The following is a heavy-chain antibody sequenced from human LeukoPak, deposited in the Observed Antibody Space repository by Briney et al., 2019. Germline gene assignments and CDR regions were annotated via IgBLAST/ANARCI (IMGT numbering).Heavy chain of an antibody. V-gene: IGHV3-30*02. Sequence: GGSLRLSCAASGFTFSSYGMHWVRQAPGKGLEWVAFIRYDGSNKYYADSVRGRFTISRDNAQYLAYLQMNSLRAEDTAVYYCARLDRADYSTSPVPYYNYYMNAWDKGTTVIISS. CDR2: IRYDGSNK. D-gene: IGHD6-13*01. J-gene: IGHJ6*03. CDR3: ARLDRADYSTSPVPYYNYYMNA. CDR1: GFTFSSYG.